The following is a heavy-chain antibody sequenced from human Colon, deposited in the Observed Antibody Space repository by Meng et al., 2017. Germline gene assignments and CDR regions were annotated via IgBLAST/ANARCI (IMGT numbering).Heavy chain of an antibody. CDR1: GVSISSGGYY. Sequence: SETLSLTCTVSGVSISSGGYYWSWIRQHPGKGLEWIGYIYYSGSTYYNPSLRSRLTMSVDTSKNQFSLKLSSVTAADTAVYYCARGSASGFGALFQYCFDFWGQGSLVTVSS. CDR2: IYYSGST. V-gene: IGHV4-31*02. J-gene: IGHJ4*02. D-gene: IGHD3-10*01. CDR3: ARGSASGFGALFQYCFDF.